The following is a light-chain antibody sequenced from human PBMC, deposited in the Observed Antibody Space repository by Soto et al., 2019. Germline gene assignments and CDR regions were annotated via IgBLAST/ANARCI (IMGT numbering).Light chain of an antibody. CDR3: QPYTNWPPIT. Sequence: ILMTQSPVTLSVSPGDSATLSCRASQSIGSNLAWYQQKPGQAPRLLIYAASTRFTGLPGRSSGRGSGTEFTLTISGLQAEDFAIYYCQPYTNWPPITFGQGTRLEIK. CDR1: QSIGSN. CDR2: AAS. J-gene: IGKJ5*01. V-gene: IGKV3-15*01.